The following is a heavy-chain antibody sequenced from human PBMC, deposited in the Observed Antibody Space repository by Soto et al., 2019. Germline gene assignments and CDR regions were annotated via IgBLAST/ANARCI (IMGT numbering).Heavy chain of an antibody. D-gene: IGHD4-17*01. CDR2: IKQDGSEK. CDR3: ARGGGSIGGTIDY. CDR1: TFTFASYW. J-gene: IGHJ4*02. Sequence: EMQLVESGGGLVQPGGSRRLSCAASTFTFASYWMSWVRRAPGRGLEWVANIKQDGSEKSYVDSVKGRFTISRDNAKNSVYLQMNSLRAEDTAVYYCARGGGSIGGTIDYWGQGTRVTVSS. V-gene: IGHV3-7*05.